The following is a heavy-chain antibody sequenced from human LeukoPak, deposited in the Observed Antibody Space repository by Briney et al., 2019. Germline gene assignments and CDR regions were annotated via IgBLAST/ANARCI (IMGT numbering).Heavy chain of an antibody. CDR2: ISDSGGRT. Sequence: PGGSLRLSCAVSGITLSNYGMSWVRQAPGKGLEWVAGISDSGGRTNYADSVKGRFTISRDNPKNTLYLQMNSLRAEDTAVYYCARDFKVGATTFDYWGQGTLVTVSS. CDR1: GITLSNYG. V-gene: IGHV3-23*01. J-gene: IGHJ4*02. CDR3: ARDFKVGATTFDY. D-gene: IGHD1-26*01.